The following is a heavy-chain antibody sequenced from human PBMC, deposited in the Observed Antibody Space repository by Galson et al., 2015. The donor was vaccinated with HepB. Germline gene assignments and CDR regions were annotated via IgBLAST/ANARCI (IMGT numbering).Heavy chain of an antibody. Sequence: SLRLSCAASGFTFSSYWMSWVRQAPGKGLEWVANIKQDGSEKYYVDSVKGRFTISRDNAKNSLYLQMNSLRAEDTAVYYCARPYYYDSSGYYYDAFDIWGQGTMVTVSS. CDR1: GFTFSSYW. D-gene: IGHD3-22*01. CDR3: ARPYYYDSSGYYYDAFDI. CDR2: IKQDGSEK. V-gene: IGHV3-7*03. J-gene: IGHJ3*02.